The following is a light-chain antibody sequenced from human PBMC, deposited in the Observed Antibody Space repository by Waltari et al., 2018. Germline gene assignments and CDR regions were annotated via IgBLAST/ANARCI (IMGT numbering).Light chain of an antibody. Sequence: HSALTQVPSVSAPPGQSVTNSCTVSSRDVGAYNCVSWYQQLPGKAPNLMIYDVDQRPSGVPDRFSGSKSGNTASLTISGLLAEDEADYHCWSYAGRYTGVFGGGTKLTVL. CDR3: WSYAGRYTGV. V-gene: IGLV2-11*01. CDR1: SRDVGAYNC. CDR2: DVD. J-gene: IGLJ3*02.